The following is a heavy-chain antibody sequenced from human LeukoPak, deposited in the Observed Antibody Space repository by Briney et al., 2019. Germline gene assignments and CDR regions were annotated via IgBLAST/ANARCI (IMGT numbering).Heavy chain of an antibody. CDR1: GYTFTSYA. D-gene: IGHD2-2*01. CDR3: ARVHCSSTSCYAITFDP. CDR2: INAGNGNT. J-gene: IGHJ5*02. V-gene: IGHV1-3*01. Sequence: ASVKVSCKASGYTFTSYAMHWVRQAPGQRLEWMGWINAGNGNTKYSQKFQGRVTITRDTSASTAYMELSSLRSEDTAVYYCARVHCSSTSCYAITFDPWGQGTLVTVSS.